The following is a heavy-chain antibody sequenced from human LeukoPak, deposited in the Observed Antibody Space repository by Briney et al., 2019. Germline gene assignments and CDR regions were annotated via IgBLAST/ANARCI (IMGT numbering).Heavy chain of an antibody. CDR3: AREVRYFDWHPGGYFDL. Sequence: SETLSLTCAVYGGSFSGYYWSWIRQPPGKGLEWVGEINHSGSTNYNPSLKSRVTISVDTSKNQFSLKLSSVTAADTAVYYCAREVRYFDWHPGGYFDLWGRGTLVTVSS. CDR1: GGSFSGYY. V-gene: IGHV4-34*01. D-gene: IGHD3-9*01. J-gene: IGHJ2*01. CDR2: INHSGST.